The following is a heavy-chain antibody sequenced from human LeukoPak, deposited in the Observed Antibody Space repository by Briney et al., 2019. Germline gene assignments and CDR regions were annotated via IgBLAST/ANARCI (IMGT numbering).Heavy chain of an antibody. J-gene: IGHJ5*02. Sequence: ASVKVSCKASRGTFSSYAISWVRQAPGQGLEWMGGIIPIFGTANYAEKFQGRVTLTRDMSASTDYLELSSLRSDDTAVYYCARDNSVRDEAWWFNPWGQGALVTVAS. CDR2: IIPIFGTA. V-gene: IGHV1-69*05. CDR1: RGTFSSYA. D-gene: IGHD5-24*01. CDR3: ARDNSVRDEAWWFNP.